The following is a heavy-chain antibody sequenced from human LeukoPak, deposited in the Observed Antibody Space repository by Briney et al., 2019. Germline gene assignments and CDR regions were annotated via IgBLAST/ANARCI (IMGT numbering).Heavy chain of an antibody. CDR2: IKEDGSEK. Sequence: QPGGSLRLSCAASGFTFSTFWMSWVRQAPGKGLEWVANIKEDGSEKWYMDSVKGRFTISRDNAKNSLYLQMNSLSAEDTAVFYCAKGDYFDYWGQGTLVTVSS. V-gene: IGHV3-7*01. D-gene: IGHD3-16*01. CDR1: GFTFSTFW. CDR3: AKGDYFDY. J-gene: IGHJ4*02.